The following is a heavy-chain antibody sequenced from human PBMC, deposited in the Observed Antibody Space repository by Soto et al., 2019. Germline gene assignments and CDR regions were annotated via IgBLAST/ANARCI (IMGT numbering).Heavy chain of an antibody. Sequence: EVQLVESGGGLVKPGRSLRLSCTASGFTFGDYAMSWFRQAPGKGLEWVGFIRSKAYGGTTEYAASVKGRFTISRDDSKSIAYLQMNSLKTEDTAVYYCTSRPPNDYGDYGENWFDPWGQGTLVTVSS. J-gene: IGHJ5*02. CDR1: GFTFGDYA. D-gene: IGHD4-17*01. CDR2: IRSKAYGGTT. V-gene: IGHV3-49*05. CDR3: TSRPPNDYGDYGENWFDP.